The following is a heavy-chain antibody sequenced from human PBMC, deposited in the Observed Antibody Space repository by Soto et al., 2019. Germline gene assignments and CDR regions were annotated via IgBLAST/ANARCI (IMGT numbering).Heavy chain of an antibody. V-gene: IGHV1-46*01. CDR1: VYTFTSYY. CDR2: INPSGGST. CDR3: ARTLYGDNVDY. Sequence: ASVKVSCKASVYTFTSYYIHWVRQAPGQGLEWMGIINPSGGSTSYAQKFQGRVTMTRNTSISTAYMELSSLRSEDTAVYYCARTLYGDNVDYWGQGTLVTVSS. D-gene: IGHD4-17*01. J-gene: IGHJ4*02.